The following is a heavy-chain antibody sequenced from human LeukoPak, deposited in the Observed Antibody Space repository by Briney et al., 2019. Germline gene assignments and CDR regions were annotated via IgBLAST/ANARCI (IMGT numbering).Heavy chain of an antibody. Sequence: PGGSLRLSCAASGFTLSSYTMNCVRQAPGKGLEWVSSISSSSSAIYYAASVKGRFTISRDNAKNSLYLQMNSLRDEDTAVYYCARGALRYSDYWGQGTLVTVSS. CDR2: ISSSSSAI. D-gene: IGHD3-9*01. CDR1: GFTLSSYT. V-gene: IGHV3-48*02. CDR3: ARGALRYSDY. J-gene: IGHJ4*02.